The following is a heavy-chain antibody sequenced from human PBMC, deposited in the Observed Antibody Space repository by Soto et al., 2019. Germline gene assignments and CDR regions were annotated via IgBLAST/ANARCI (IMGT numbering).Heavy chain of an antibody. D-gene: IGHD1-7*01. CDR2: IIPISGAA. CDR1: GGTFSNYV. CDR3: ARDMTRTVVPYFDF. J-gene: IGHJ4*02. Sequence: SVKVSCKASGGTFSNYVVSWVRQAPGQGLEWMGRIIPISGAANYAQKFQGRVTITADKSTSTSYMELSSLRSEDTAVYYCARDMTRTVVPYFDFWGQGTLVTVSS. V-gene: IGHV1-69*06.